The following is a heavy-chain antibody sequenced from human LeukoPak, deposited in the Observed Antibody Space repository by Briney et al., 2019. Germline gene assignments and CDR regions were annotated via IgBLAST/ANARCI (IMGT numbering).Heavy chain of an antibody. CDR2: INPSGGST. V-gene: IGHV1-46*01. D-gene: IGHD2-2*01. Sequence: GASVKVSCKASGYTFTSYYMHWVRQAPGQGLEWMGIINPSGGSTSYAQKFQGRVTMTRDTSTNTVYMELSSLRSEDTAVYYCARASSTSAVYYYYCGMDVWGQGTTVTVSS. J-gene: IGHJ6*02. CDR3: ARASSTSAVYYYYCGMDV. CDR1: GYTFTSYY.